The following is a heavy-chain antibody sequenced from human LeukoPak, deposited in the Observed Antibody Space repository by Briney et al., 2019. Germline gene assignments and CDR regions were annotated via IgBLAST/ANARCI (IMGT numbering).Heavy chain of an antibody. CDR3: ARVARYCSGGTCSWFDP. D-gene: IGHD2-15*01. CDR2: INQDGTEK. V-gene: IGHV3-7*01. Sequence: GGSLRLSCAASGFSFSSKWMSWVRQAPGKGLEWVAYINQDGTEKYYVDSLKGRFTISRDNAKNSLYLQMNSLRADDTAVYYCARVARYCSGGTCSWFDPWGQGTLVTVSS. CDR1: GFSFSSKW. J-gene: IGHJ5*02.